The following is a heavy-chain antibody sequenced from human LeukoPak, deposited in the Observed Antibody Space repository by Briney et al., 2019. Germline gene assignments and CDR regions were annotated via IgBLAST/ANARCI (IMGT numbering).Heavy chain of an antibody. J-gene: IGHJ4*02. D-gene: IGHD3-3*01. CDR2: ISYDGSNK. V-gene: IGHV3-30*03. CDR3: ASTPYYDFWSGYPDYFDY. Sequence: GGSLRLSCAASGFTFSSYGMHWVRQAPGKGLEWVAVISYDGSNKYYADSVKGRFTISRDNSKNTLYLQMNSLRAEDTAVYYCASTPYYDFWSGYPDYFDYWGQGTLVTVSS. CDR1: GFTFSSYG.